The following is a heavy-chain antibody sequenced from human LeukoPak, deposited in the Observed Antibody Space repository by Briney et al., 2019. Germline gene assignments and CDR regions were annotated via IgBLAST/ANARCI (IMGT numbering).Heavy chain of an antibody. Sequence: GGSLRLSCAASGFTFSTYSMNWVRQAPGKGLEWVSSITSTSSYIYYADSVKGRFTISRDNAKNSLYLQMNSLRAEDTAVYYCAELGITMIGGVWGKGTTVTISS. CDR1: GFTFSTYS. CDR2: ITSTSSYI. D-gene: IGHD3-10*02. CDR3: AELGITMIGGV. V-gene: IGHV3-21*01. J-gene: IGHJ6*04.